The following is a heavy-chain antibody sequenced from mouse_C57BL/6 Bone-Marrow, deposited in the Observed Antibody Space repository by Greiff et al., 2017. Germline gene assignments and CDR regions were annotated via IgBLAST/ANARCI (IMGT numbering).Heavy chain of an antibody. V-gene: IGHV3-6*01. CDR2: ISYAGSN. Sequence: EVKLMESGPGLVKPSQSLSLTCSVTGYSITSGYYWNWIRQFPGNKLEWMGYISYAGSNNYNPSLKNRISITRDTSKNQFFLKLNSVTTEDTATYYCARGYYGAYWGQGTLVTVSA. CDR1: GYSITSGYY. D-gene: IGHD1-1*01. J-gene: IGHJ3*01. CDR3: ARGYYGAY.